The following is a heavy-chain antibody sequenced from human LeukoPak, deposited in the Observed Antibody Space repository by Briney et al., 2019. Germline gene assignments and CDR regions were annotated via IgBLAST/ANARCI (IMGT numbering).Heavy chain of an antibody. V-gene: IGHV4-30-2*01. J-gene: IGHJ3*02. D-gene: IGHD3-9*01. CDR1: GGSISSGGYS. CDR2: IYHSGST. Sequence: SETLSLTCAVSGGSISSGGYSWRWIRQPPGKGLEWIGYIYHSGSTYYNPSLKSRVTISVDRSKNQFSLKLSSVTAADTAVYYCARGGDILTERAFDIWGQGTMDTVSS. CDR3: ARGGDILTERAFDI.